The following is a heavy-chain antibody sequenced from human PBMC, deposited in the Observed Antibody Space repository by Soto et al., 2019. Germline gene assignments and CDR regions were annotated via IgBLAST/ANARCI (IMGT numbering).Heavy chain of an antibody. CDR2: IYYSGST. Sequence: QLQLQESGPGLVKPSETLSLTCTVSGGSISSSSYYWGWIRQPPGKGLEWIGSIYYSGSTYYNPSLKSRVTISVATSKNQFSLKLSSVTAADTAVYYCARHGGSGSYYNVLWRAHYGMDVWGQGTTVTVSS. D-gene: IGHD3-10*01. CDR3: ARHGGSGSYYNVLWRAHYGMDV. J-gene: IGHJ6*02. V-gene: IGHV4-39*01. CDR1: GGSISSSSYY.